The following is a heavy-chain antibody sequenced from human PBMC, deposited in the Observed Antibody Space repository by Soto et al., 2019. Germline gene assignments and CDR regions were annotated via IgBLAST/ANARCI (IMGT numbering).Heavy chain of an antibody. CDR1: GFTFSSYW. J-gene: IGHJ4*02. Sequence: GGSLRLSCAASGFTFSSYWMEWVRQAPGKGLVWVSRINDDGSSTHYADSVKGRFTVSRDNAQNTLYLQMNSLRAEDTAVYYCARLAVVRGVISDYWGQGTPVTVSS. V-gene: IGHV3-74*01. D-gene: IGHD3-10*01. CDR3: ARLAVVRGVISDY. CDR2: INDDGSST.